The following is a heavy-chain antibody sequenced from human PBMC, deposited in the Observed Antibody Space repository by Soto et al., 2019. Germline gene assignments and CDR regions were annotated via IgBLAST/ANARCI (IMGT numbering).Heavy chain of an antibody. D-gene: IGHD3-22*01. J-gene: IGHJ4*02. V-gene: IGHV4-34*01. Sequence: SAPLSLTCAVSGGSFSDYYWSWIRQPPGKGLEWIGEINHRGSNNYNPSLKSRVTISVDTSKNQFSLNLTSVTAADTAIYYCVRDGRRYLDSSGYYNGPPRDYWGQGDRVT. CDR2: INHRGSN. CDR3: VRDGRRYLDSSGYYNGPPRDY. CDR1: GGSFSDYY.